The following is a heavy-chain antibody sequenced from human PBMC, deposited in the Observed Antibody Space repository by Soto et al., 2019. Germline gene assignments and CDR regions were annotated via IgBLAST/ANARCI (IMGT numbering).Heavy chain of an antibody. CDR2: ISGSGGST. CDR3: AKYHRHTMMVVVITYVDY. J-gene: IGHJ4*02. Sequence: EVQLLESGGGLVQPGGSLRLSCAASGFTFSSYAMSWVRQAPGKGLEWVSAISGSGGSTYYADSVKGRFTISRDNSKNTLYLQMNSLRAEDTAVYYCAKYHRHTMMVVVITYVDYWGQGTLVTVSS. CDR1: GFTFSSYA. V-gene: IGHV3-23*01. D-gene: IGHD3-22*01.